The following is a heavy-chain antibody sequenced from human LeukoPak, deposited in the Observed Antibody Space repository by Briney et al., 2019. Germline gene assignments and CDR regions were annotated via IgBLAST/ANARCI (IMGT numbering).Heavy chain of an antibody. CDR3: ARPADYGGNSRFDY. CDR1: GFTFSSYE. CDR2: ISSSGSTI. J-gene: IGHJ4*02. D-gene: IGHD4-23*01. V-gene: IGHV3-48*03. Sequence: GSLRLSCAASGFTFSSYEMNWVRQAPGKGLEWVSYISSSGSTIYYADSVKGRFTISRDNAKNSLYLQMNSLRAEDTAVYYCARPADYGGNSRFDYWGQGTLVTVSS.